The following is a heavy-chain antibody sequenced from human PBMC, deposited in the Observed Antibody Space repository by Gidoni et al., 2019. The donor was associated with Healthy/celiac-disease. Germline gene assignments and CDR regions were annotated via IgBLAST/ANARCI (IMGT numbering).Heavy chain of an antibody. CDR2: IYYSGST. CDR1: GGSISSYY. V-gene: IGHV4-59*08. J-gene: IGHJ4*02. D-gene: IGHD1-1*01. Sequence: QVQLQESGPGLVKPSETLSLTCTVSGGSISSYYWSWIRQPPGKGLEWIGYIYYSGSTNYNPSLKSRVTISVDTSKNQFSLKLSSVTAADTAVYYCARSGTHWGQGTLVTVSS. CDR3: ARSGTH.